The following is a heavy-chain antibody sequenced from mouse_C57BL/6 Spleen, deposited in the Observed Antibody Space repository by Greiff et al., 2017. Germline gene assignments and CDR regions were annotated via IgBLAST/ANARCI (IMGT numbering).Heavy chain of an antibody. CDR1: GYSFTGYY. J-gene: IGHJ3*01. Sequence: VHVKQSGPELVKPGASVKISCKASGYSFTGYYMNWVKQSPEKSLEWIGEINPSTGGTTYNQKFKAKATLTVDKSSSTAYMQLKSLTSEDSAVYYCAREGGSFAYWGQGTLVTVSA. V-gene: IGHV1-42*01. D-gene: IGHD1-1*01. CDR2: INPSTGGT. CDR3: AREGGSFAY.